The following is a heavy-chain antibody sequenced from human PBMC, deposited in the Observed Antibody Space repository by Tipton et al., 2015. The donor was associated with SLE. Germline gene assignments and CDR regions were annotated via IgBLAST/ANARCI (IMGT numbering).Heavy chain of an antibody. CDR2: ISSSGSTI. J-gene: IGHJ4*02. CDR3: ASRSVSFYFDY. CDR1: GFTFSDYY. V-gene: IGHV3-11*01. Sequence: SLRLSCAASGFTFSDYYMSWIRQAPGKGLEWVSYISSSGSTIYYADSVKGRFTISRDNAKNSPYLQMNSLRAEDTAVYYCASRSVSFYFDYWGQGTLVTVSS.